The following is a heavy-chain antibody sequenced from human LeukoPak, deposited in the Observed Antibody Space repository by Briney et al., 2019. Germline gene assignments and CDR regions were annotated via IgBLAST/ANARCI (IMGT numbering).Heavy chain of an antibody. V-gene: IGHV3-11*01. CDR1: GFTFSDYY. D-gene: IGHD3-3*01. J-gene: IGHJ3*02. CDR3: ARGGRVLRCLEWLSGGAFDI. Sequence: GGSLRPSCAASGFTFSDYYICWSRNAPEQGQERVSYISISCSTIYYADSVKRRFTISRDNDKNSLYLQMNSLRAEDTAVYYCARGGRVLRCLEWLSGGAFDIWGQGTMVTVSS. CDR2: ISISCSTI.